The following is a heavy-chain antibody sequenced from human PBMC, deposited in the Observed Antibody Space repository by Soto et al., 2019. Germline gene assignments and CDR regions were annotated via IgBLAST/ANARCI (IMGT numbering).Heavy chain of an antibody. V-gene: IGHV3-74*01. J-gene: IGHJ4*02. CDR2: INEAGSYA. CDR3: VRSHGGSNDF. D-gene: IGHD4-17*01. Sequence: EVQLLESGGDLVQPGGSLRRSCVASGFTFGDSWFHWVRQAPGKGLVWVSRINEAGSYANYADSVKGRFTISRDNAQDTLYLHLESRRAEDTAVYYCVRSHGGSNDFWGQGTLVTVSS. CDR1: GFTFGDSW.